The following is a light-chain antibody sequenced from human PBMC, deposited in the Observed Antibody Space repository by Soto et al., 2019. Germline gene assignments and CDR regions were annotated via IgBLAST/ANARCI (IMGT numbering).Light chain of an antibody. CDR2: RAS. CDR1: QRIRER. J-gene: IGKJ2*01. Sequence: DIRLPQSPSTLSASVGDRVNITCRASQRIRERLAWYQKKSGKAPRLLIYRASSLENGVPSRFSGSGSGTEFTLTISCLQPDDFATYYCQQYDSSSAITFGQGNKLDI. V-gene: IGKV1-5*03. CDR3: QQYDSSSAIT.